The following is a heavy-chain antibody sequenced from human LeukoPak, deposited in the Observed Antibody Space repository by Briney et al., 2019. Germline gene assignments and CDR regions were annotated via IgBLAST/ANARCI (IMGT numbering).Heavy chain of an antibody. CDR3: ARVRNWNYDLDY. V-gene: IGHV3-23*01. J-gene: IGHJ4*02. CDR1: GFTFSSYA. D-gene: IGHD1-7*01. Sequence: PGGSLRLSCAASGFTFSSYAMSWVRQAPGKGLEWVSAISGSGGSTYYADSVKGRFTISRDNAKNSLYLQMNSLRAEDTAVYYCARVRNWNYDLDYWGQGTLVTVSS. CDR2: ISGSGGST.